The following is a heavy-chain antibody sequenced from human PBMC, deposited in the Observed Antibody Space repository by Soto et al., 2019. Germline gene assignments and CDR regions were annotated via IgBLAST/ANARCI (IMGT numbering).Heavy chain of an antibody. D-gene: IGHD3-3*01. CDR1: GFTFSSYA. V-gene: IGHV3-23*01. CDR3: AKVWESDY. Sequence: EVQLLESGGGLVQPGGSLRLSCAASGFTFSSYAMSWVRQAPGKGLEWVSAISGSGGSTYYADSVKGRFTISSDNSKKTLYLQLNSLRAEDKAVYYCAKVWESDYWGQGTLVTVSS. CDR2: ISGSGGST. J-gene: IGHJ4*02.